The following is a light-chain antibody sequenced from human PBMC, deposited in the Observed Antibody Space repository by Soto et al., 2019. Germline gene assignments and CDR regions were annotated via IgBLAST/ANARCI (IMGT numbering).Light chain of an antibody. CDR3: QQYDSSSYT. J-gene: IGKJ2*01. CDR2: AAS. Sequence: EIVLTQSPGTLSLSQGERATLSCRASQSLSTGYLAWYQQKPGQAPRLLIYAASTRATGIPDRFSGSGSGTDFTLTISRLGPEDFAVYYCQQYDSSSYTFGQGTKLEIK. V-gene: IGKV3-20*01. CDR1: QSLSTGY.